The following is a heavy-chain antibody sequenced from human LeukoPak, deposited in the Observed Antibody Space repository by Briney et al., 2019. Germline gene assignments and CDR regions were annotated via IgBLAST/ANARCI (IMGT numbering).Heavy chain of an antibody. J-gene: IGHJ4*02. D-gene: IGHD3-10*01. Sequence: SETLSLTCTVSGGSIGRSSYYWGWIRQPPVKGLEWIGNIYYSGSTNYNPSLKSRVTMSVGTSKNQFSLKLSSVTAADTAVYYCARGSGGSGSYYLDYWGQGTLVTVSS. CDR1: GGSIGRSSYY. V-gene: IGHV4-39*07. CDR2: IYYSGST. CDR3: ARGSGGSGSYYLDY.